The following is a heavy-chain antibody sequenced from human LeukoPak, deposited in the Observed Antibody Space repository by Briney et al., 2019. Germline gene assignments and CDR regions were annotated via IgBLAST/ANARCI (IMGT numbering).Heavy chain of an antibody. J-gene: IGHJ4*02. Sequence: SETLSLTCTVSGGSISSSSYYWGWIRQPPGKGLEWIGSIYYRGSTYYNPSLKSRVTISVDTSKNQFSLKLSSVTAADTAVYYCARDQGGVQAFDYWGQGTLVTVSS. CDR1: GGSISSSSYY. D-gene: IGHD3-10*01. V-gene: IGHV4-39*07. CDR2: IYYRGST. CDR3: ARDQGGVQAFDY.